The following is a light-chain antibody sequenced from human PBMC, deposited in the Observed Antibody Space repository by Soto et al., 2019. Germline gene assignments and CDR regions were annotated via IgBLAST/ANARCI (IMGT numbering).Light chain of an antibody. Sequence: VLTQSPGTLSLSPGERATLSCRASQNIRGNELAWYQRKPGQAPRLLIYRGSSRATGIPDRFSGRGSGTDFTLTISRLEPEDFAVYYCQDYGTSAPWTFGQGTTVEIK. V-gene: IGKV3-20*01. CDR2: RGS. CDR1: QNIRGNE. CDR3: QDYGTSAPWT. J-gene: IGKJ1*01.